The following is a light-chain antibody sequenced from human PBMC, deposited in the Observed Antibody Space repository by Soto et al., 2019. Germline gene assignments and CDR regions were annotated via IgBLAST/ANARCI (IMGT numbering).Light chain of an antibody. CDR1: SSNIGAGYD. V-gene: IGLV1-40*01. J-gene: IGLJ2*01. CDR2: GNS. Sequence: QSVLTQPPSVSGAPGQRITISCTGSSSNIGAGYDVHWYQQLPGTAPKLLIYGNSNRPSGVPDRFSGSKSGTSASLAITGVQADDEDDYYYQSYDSSLSGSVVFGGGTKLTVL. CDR3: QSYDSSLSGSVV.